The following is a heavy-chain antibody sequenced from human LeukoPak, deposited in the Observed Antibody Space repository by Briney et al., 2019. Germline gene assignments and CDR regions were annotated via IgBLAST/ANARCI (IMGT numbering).Heavy chain of an antibody. J-gene: IGHJ4*02. CDR3: AKGLYGVSFSFDY. Sequence: GGSLRLSCAASGFTFGDYSMHWVRQTPGKGLEWVSLINGDALTAHYGDSVRGRFTISRNNSKNSLYLQMNGLRTEDTAFYYCAKGLYGVSFSFDYWGRGTLVTVSS. CDR2: INGDALTA. D-gene: IGHD2/OR15-2a*01. CDR1: GFTFGDYS. V-gene: IGHV3-43*02.